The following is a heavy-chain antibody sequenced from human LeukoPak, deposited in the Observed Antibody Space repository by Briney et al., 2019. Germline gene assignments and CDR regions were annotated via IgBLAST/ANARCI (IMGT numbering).Heavy chain of an antibody. CDR3: ARDRGPDYGGNGDAFDI. Sequence: SETLSLTCTVSGGSISSGGYYWSWIRQPPGKGLEWIGYIYHSESTYYTPSLKTRVTISVDRSKTQFSLKLSSVTAADTAVYYCARDRGPDYGGNGDAFDIWGQGTIVTVSP. CDR2: IYHSEST. V-gene: IGHV4-30-2*01. J-gene: IGHJ3*02. D-gene: IGHD4-23*01. CDR1: GGSISSGGYY.